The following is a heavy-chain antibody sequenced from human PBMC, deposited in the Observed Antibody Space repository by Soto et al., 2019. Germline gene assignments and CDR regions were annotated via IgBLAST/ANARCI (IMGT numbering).Heavy chain of an antibody. Sequence: EVQLLESGGTLVQVGGSLRLSCVASGFSFSNYAVTWVRQAPGKGLEWVSAISGSGAGTYYADSVKGRFTISRDNSKNTVQLQMKSLRVDDTAVYHCAKIIKSGSHYVGNAMDVWGQGATVIVS. D-gene: IGHD1-26*01. CDR1: GFSFSNYA. CDR3: AKIIKSGSHYVGNAMDV. V-gene: IGHV3-23*01. CDR2: ISGSGAGT. J-gene: IGHJ6*02.